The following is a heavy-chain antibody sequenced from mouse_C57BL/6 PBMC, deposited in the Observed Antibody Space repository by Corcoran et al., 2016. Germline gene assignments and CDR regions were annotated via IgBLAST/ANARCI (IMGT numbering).Heavy chain of an antibody. CDR1: GYTFTTYG. J-gene: IGHJ4*01. Sequence: QIQLGQSGPELKKPGETVKISCKASGYTFTTYGMSWVKQAPGKGLKWMGWINTYSGVPTYADDFKGRFAFSLETSASTAYLQINNLKNEDTATYFCARENYIYWGQGTSVTVSS. V-gene: IGHV9-3*01. CDR3: ARENYIY. D-gene: IGHD2-12*01. CDR2: INTYSGVP.